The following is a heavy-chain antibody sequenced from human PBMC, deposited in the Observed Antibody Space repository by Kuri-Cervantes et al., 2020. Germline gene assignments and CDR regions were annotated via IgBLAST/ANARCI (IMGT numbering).Heavy chain of an antibody. J-gene: IGHJ4*02. Sequence: KVSCKGSGYSFTDDWIGWVRQMPGKGLEWMGIIYPGDSETRYSPSFAGHVSMSADKSISGAYLQWSSLRASDTAIYYCARVGGRMQLWPIDSWGPGTLVTVSS. D-gene: IGHD3-16*01. CDR2: IYPGDSET. V-gene: IGHV5-51*01. CDR3: ARVGGRMQLWPIDS. CDR1: GYSFTDDW.